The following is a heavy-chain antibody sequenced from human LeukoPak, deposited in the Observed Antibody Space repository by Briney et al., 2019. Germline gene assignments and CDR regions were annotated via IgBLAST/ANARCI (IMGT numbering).Heavy chain of an antibody. Sequence: GGSLRLSCAASGFTFDDYAMHWVRQAPGKGLEWVSYISSSGSTIYYADSVKGRFTISRDNAKNSLYLQMNSLRAEDTAVYYCARGGGRPYCSGGSCYSWFDPWGQGTLVTVSS. CDR1: GFTFDDYA. V-gene: IGHV3-48*03. D-gene: IGHD2-15*01. CDR2: ISSSGSTI. CDR3: ARGGGRPYCSGGSCYSWFDP. J-gene: IGHJ5*02.